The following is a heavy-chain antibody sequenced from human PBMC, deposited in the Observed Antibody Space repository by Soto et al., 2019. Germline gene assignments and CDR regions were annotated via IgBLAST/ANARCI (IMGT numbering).Heavy chain of an antibody. V-gene: IGHV4-59*01. J-gene: IGHJ4*02. D-gene: IGHD3-16*01. CDR1: GGSISSYY. Sequence: SETLSLTCSVSGGSISSYYWRWIRQPPGKGLEWIGYIYYSGSTNYNPSLKSRVTISVDTSKNQFSLKLSSVTAADTAVYYCARRYGGNFDYWGQGTLVPVSS. CDR3: ARRYGGNFDY. CDR2: IYYSGST.